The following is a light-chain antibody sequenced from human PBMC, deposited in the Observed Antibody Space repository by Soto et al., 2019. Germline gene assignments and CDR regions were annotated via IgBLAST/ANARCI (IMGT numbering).Light chain of an antibody. CDR1: QSISSW. J-gene: IGKJ4*01. CDR2: KAS. Sequence: DIPMTQSPSTLSASVGDRVTITCRASQSISSWLAWYQQKPGKAPKLLIYKASNLEGGVPSRFSGSGSGTEFTLTISSLQPDDFATYYCQHYNSYPLTFGGGTKVEIK. V-gene: IGKV1-5*03. CDR3: QHYNSYPLT.